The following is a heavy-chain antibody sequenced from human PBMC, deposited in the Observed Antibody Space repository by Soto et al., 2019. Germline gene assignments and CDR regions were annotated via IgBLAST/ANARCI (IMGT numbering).Heavy chain of an antibody. Sequence: GGSLRLSCAASGFTFSSYGVHWVRQAPGKGLEWVAVIWYDGSNKYYADSVKGRFTISRDNSKNTLYLQMNSLRAEDTAVYYCARDYDIVVVPAAMPHYYYYGMDVWGQGTTVTVSS. CDR3: ARDYDIVVVPAAMPHYYYYGMDV. J-gene: IGHJ6*02. CDR1: GFTFSSYG. V-gene: IGHV3-33*01. D-gene: IGHD2-2*01. CDR2: IWYDGSNK.